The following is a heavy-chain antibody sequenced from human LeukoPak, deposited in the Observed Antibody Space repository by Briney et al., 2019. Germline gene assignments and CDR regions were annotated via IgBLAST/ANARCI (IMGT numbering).Heavy chain of an antibody. CDR1: GYTFTGYY. D-gene: IGHD6-6*01. Sequence: ASVKVSCKASGYTFTGYYMHWVRQAPGQGLEWMGWINPNSGGTNYAQKFQGRVTITRDTSISTAYMELSRLRSDDTAVYYCARVDIAARVPDYWGQGTLVTVSS. J-gene: IGHJ4*02. V-gene: IGHV1-2*02. CDR3: ARVDIAARVPDY. CDR2: INPNSGGT.